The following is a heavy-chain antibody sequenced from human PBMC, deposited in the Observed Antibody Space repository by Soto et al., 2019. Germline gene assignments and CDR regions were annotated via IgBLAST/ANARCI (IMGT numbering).Heavy chain of an antibody. D-gene: IGHD2-2*02. Sequence: GGSLRLSCAASGFTFSSYAMSWVRQAPGKGLEWVSAISGSGGSTYYAGSVKGRFTISRDNSKNTLYLQMNSLRAEDTAVYYCATIVYCSSTSCYIRGAYDAFDIWGQGTMVTVSS. CDR2: ISGSGGST. J-gene: IGHJ3*02. V-gene: IGHV3-23*01. CDR3: ATIVYCSSTSCYIRGAYDAFDI. CDR1: GFTFSSYA.